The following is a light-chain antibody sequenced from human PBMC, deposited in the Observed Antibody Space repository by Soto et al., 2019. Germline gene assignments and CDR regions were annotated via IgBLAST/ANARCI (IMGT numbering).Light chain of an antibody. CDR2: AAS. CDR1: QKISTY. Sequence: DIQMTQSPSSLSASVGDSVTIACRASQKISTYLNWYQQRPGEAPKVLIYAASTLQGGAPSRFSGSGSGTDFTLTISSLQREDFATYYCQQSHITQYSFGQGTK. CDR3: QQSHITQYS. V-gene: IGKV1-39*01. J-gene: IGKJ2*03.